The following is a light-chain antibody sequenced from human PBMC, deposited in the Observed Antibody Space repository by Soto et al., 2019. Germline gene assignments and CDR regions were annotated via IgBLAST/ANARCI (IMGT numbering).Light chain of an antibody. Sequence: GDTINITCRASQDIEKWLAWYQQKPGRAHKVLIYAASHLESGVPSRFSGSGSGTEFSLTISSLQTEDFATYFCHQAGTFPFTFGPGTKVDIK. J-gene: IGKJ3*01. CDR1: QDIEKW. CDR2: AAS. V-gene: IGKV1-12*01. CDR3: HQAGTFPFT.